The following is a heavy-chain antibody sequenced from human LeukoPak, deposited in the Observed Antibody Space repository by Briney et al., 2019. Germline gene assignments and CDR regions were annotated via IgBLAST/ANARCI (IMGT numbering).Heavy chain of an antibody. Sequence: SVKVSCKASGGSFSSYGISWVRLAPGQGLEWMGGIIPIFGTPNHARKFQGRVTITTDDSTSTAYMELSSLRSEDTAVYYCARDVRGYYYMDVWGEGTTVSVSS. CDR3: ARDVRGYYYMDV. V-gene: IGHV1-69*05. CDR2: IIPIFGTP. J-gene: IGHJ6*03. CDR1: GGSFSSYG. D-gene: IGHD3-16*02.